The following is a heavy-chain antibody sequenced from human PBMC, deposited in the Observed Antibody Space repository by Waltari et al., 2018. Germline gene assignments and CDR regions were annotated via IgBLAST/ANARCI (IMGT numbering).Heavy chain of an antibody. CDR1: GGSLSSYY. CDR3: AREMGEQYYDSSDYYMDV. CDR2: IYYSGST. Sequence: QVQLQESGPGLVKPSETLSLTCTVPGGSLSSYYWTWIRQPPGKGLEWIGYIYYSGSTNYNPSLKSRVTISVDTSKNQFSLKLSSVTAADTAVYYCAREMGEQYYDSSDYYMDVWGKGTTVTVSS. D-gene: IGHD3-22*01. J-gene: IGHJ6*03. V-gene: IGHV4-59*01.